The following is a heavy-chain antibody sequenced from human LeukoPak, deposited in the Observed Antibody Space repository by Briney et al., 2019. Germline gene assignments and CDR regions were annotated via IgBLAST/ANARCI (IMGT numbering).Heavy chain of an antibody. CDR2: IYPGDSDT. J-gene: IGHJ5*02. CDR3: ARRITMVRGAQNWFDP. CDR1: GCSFTSYW. Sequence: GESLKISCKGSGCSFTSYWIGWVRQMPGKGLEWMGIIYPGDSDTRYSPSFQGQVTISADKSISTAYLQWSSLKASDTAMYYCARRITMVRGAQNWFDPWGQGTLVTVSS. D-gene: IGHD3-10*01. V-gene: IGHV5-51*01.